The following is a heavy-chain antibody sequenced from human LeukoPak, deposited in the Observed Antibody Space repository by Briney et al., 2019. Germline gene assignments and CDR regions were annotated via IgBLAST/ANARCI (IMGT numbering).Heavy chain of an antibody. J-gene: IGHJ4*02. CDR3: AKCTVWPLDFDY. CDR2: ISGSGGST. V-gene: IGHV3-23*01. Sequence: GGPLNPSCAASGFTFSSYAMSWFRRPPGKGLKWVSAISGSGGSTYYADSVKGRFTISRDNSKNTLYLQMNSLRAEDTAVYYCAKCTVWPLDFDYWGQGTLVTVSS. D-gene: IGHD2-8*01. CDR1: GFTFSSYA.